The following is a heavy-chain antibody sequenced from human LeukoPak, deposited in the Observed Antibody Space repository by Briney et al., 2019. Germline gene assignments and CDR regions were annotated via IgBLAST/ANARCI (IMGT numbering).Heavy chain of an antibody. Sequence: ASVKVSCKASGYTFTSYDINWVRQATGQGLEWMGWMNPNSGNTGYAQKFQGRVTMTRNTSISTAYMELSSLRSEDTAVYYCARGQSSDGYGSGPDFDYWGQGTLVTVSS. CDR3: ARGQSSDGYGSGPDFDY. CDR2: MNPNSGNT. J-gene: IGHJ4*02. CDR1: GYTFTSYD. D-gene: IGHD3-10*01. V-gene: IGHV1-8*01.